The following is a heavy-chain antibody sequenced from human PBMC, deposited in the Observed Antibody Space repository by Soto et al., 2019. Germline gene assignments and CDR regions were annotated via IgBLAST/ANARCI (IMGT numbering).Heavy chain of an antibody. J-gene: IGHJ3*02. Sequence: PGGSLRLSCAASGFTCRSYDMSWVRQAPGKGLEWVSTILVGGSTHYPDSVKGRFTISRDNSKNPVFLQMNSLTAGDTAVYYCAKATATGGGAFDSGGQGTMVTVSS. CDR3: AKATATGGGAFDS. V-gene: IGHV3-23*01. CDR1: GFTCRSYD. CDR2: ILVGGST. D-gene: IGHD2-8*02.